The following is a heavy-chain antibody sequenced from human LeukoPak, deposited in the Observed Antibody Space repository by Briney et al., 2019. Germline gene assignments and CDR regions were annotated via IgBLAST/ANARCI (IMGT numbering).Heavy chain of an antibody. Sequence: GGSLRLSCSMSGFTLSHYAMSWVRQAPGKGLDWVSTIGGGGGSTDYTDSVKGRFTISRDSSKNTLYLQMNSLGAEDTAVYYCAKGHRYCTSGNCNSAVDYWGQGTLVTVSS. J-gene: IGHJ4*02. CDR3: AKGHRYCTSGNCNSAVDY. V-gene: IGHV3-23*01. D-gene: IGHD2-15*01. CDR1: GFTLSHYA. CDR2: IGGGGGST.